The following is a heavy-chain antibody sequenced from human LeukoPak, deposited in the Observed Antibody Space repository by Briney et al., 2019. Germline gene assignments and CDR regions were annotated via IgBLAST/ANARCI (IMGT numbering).Heavy chain of an antibody. J-gene: IGHJ6*02. D-gene: IGHD1-26*01. Sequence: ASVKVSCKASGYTFTSYDINWVRQATGQGLEWMGWMNPNSGNTGYAQKFQGRVTMTRSTSISTAYMELSSLRSEDTAVYYCARRRLSGSYYYYGMDVWGQGTTVTVSS. CDR1: GYTFTSYD. CDR3: ARRRLSGSYYYYGMDV. CDR2: MNPNSGNT. V-gene: IGHV1-8*01.